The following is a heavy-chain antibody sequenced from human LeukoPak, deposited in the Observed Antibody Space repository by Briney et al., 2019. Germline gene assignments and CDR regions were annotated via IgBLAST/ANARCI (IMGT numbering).Heavy chain of an antibody. D-gene: IGHD5-18*01. Sequence: PGGSLRLSCAASGFTFSIYAMSWVRQAPGKGLEWVSAISATDSRPYYADSVKGRFTISRDNSKSTLYLQLNGLRGEDTAIYYCAKDLSNGFDYWGQGTLVTVSS. V-gene: IGHV3-23*01. CDR2: ISATDSRP. CDR1: GFTFSIYA. CDR3: AKDLSNGFDY. J-gene: IGHJ4*02.